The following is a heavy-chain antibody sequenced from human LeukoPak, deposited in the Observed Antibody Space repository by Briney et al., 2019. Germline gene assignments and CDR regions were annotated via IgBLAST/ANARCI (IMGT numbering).Heavy chain of an antibody. V-gene: IGHV1-46*01. CDR3: GKCGLCPASDAFVI. CDR2: SNPSGGNT. D-gene: IGHD2-21*01. Sequence: GSSVKVSCKASGYTFTRYYMHWVRQAPGQGLEGMGISNPSGGNTSYAQKFQGRVTMTRDTARKTVYIEVSSLRSGDKAVHYCGKCGLCPASDAFVIWGEGAMLTVSS. J-gene: IGHJ3*02. CDR1: GYTFTRYY.